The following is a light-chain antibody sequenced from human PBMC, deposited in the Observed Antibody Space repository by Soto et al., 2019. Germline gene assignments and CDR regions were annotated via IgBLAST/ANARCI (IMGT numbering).Light chain of an antibody. J-gene: IGKJ4*01. CDR3: QQYGRSPLT. Sequence: EIVLTQSPDTLSLSPGERATLSCRASQGVKNNYLAWYQQKPGQAPTFLIYDASSRATGIPDRFSGSGSETDFTLTISSLEPEDFAVYYCQQYGRSPLTFGGGTKVEIK. CDR1: QGVKNNY. CDR2: DAS. V-gene: IGKV3-20*01.